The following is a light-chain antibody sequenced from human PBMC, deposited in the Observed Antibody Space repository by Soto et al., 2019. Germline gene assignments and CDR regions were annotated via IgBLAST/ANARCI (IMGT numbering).Light chain of an antibody. J-gene: IGKJ2*01. CDR1: QSVSSY. CDR2: DAS. Sequence: EIVLTQSPATLSLSPGERATLSCRASQSVSSYLAWYQQKPGQTPRLLIYDASNRATGIPARFGGSGSGTDFTLTISSLEPEDFAVYYCQQRSSWPRTFGLGTKLEIK. CDR3: QQRSSWPRT. V-gene: IGKV3-11*01.